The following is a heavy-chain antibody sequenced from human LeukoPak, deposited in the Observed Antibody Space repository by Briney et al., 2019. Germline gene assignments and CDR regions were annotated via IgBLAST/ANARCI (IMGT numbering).Heavy chain of an antibody. CDR2: INAGNGNT. V-gene: IGHV1-3*01. Sequence: ASVKVSCKASGYTFTSYALHWVRQPPAQRPEWMGWINAGNGNTKYSQKFPGRVTITRDTSASKAYMELSSLRSEDTAVYYWARDRSGRGYSYGVDYWGQRTLVTVSS. CDR1: GYTFTSYA. CDR3: ARDRSGRGYSYGVDY. D-gene: IGHD5-18*01. J-gene: IGHJ4*02.